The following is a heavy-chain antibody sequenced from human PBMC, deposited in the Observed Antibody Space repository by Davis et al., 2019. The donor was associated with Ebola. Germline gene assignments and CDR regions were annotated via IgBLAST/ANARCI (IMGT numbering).Heavy chain of an antibody. CDR1: GFTFSSYW. CDR3: ARLLDCTNAVCQYFDY. CDR2: INSDGSST. V-gene: IGHV3-74*01. Sequence: HTGGSLRLSCAASGFTFSSYWMHWVRQAPGKGLVWVSRINSDGSSTSYADSVKGRFTISRDNSKNTLYLQMNSLRAEDAAVYYCARLLDCTNAVCQYFDYWGQGTLVTVSS. D-gene: IGHD2-8*01. J-gene: IGHJ4*02.